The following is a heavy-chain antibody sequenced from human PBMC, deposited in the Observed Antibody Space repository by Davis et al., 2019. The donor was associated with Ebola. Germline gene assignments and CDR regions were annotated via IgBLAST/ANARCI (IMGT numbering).Heavy chain of an antibody. CDR2: ISSSGDST. CDR1: GFTFSSYA. V-gene: IGHV3-23*01. D-gene: IGHD6-6*01. J-gene: IGHJ4*02. Sequence: ESLKISCAASGFTFSSYAMSWVRQAPGKGLEWVSTISSSGDSTYDADSVKGRFTISRDNSKNTPYLQMNSLRAEDTAIYYCAKLGRYSSSSPLDYWGQGTLVTVSS. CDR3: AKLGRYSSSSPLDY.